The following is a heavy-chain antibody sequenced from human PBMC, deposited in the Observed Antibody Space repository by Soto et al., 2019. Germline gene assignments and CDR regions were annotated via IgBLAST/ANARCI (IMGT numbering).Heavy chain of an antibody. D-gene: IGHD1-26*01. Sequence: PSETLSLTCIVSGGSISNYYWSWIRQPPGKGLEWIGYIYYSGSTNYNPSLTSRVTISVDTSKNQFSLKLTSVTAADTAVYYCARRYGGNFDYWGQGTLVTVSS. J-gene: IGHJ4*02. CDR3: ARRYGGNFDY. CDR1: GGSISNYY. V-gene: IGHV4-59*01. CDR2: IYYSGST.